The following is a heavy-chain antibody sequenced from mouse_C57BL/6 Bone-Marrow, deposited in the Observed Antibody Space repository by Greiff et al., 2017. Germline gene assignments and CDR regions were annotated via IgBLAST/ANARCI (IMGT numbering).Heavy chain of an antibody. V-gene: IGHV1-55*01. CDR2: IYPGSGST. CDR1: GYTFTSYW. J-gene: IGHJ2*01. Sequence: VQLQQSGAELVKPGASVKMSCKASGYTFTSYWITWVKQRPGQGLEWIGDIYPGSGSTNYNEKFKSKATLTVDTSSSTAYMQLSSLTSEDSAVYYCARRGYDLPYYFDYWGQGTTLTVSS. CDR3: ARRGYDLPYYFDY. D-gene: IGHD2-2*01.